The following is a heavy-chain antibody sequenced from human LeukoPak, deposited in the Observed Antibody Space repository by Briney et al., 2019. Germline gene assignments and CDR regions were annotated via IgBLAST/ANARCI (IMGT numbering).Heavy chain of an antibody. CDR3: ARAGDGMWSGYYYYYYYYGMDV. V-gene: IGHV1-8*02. CDR1: GYTFTSYG. J-gene: IGHJ6*02. Sequence: ASVKVSCKASGYTFTSYGISWVRQATGQGLEWMGWMNPNSGNTGYAQKFQGRVTMTRNTSISTAYMELSSLRSEDTAVYYCARAGDGMWSGYYYYYYYYGMDVWGQGTTVTVSS. D-gene: IGHD3-3*01. CDR2: MNPNSGNT.